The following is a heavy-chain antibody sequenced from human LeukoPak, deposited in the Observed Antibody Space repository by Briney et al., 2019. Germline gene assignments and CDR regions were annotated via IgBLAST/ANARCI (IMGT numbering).Heavy chain of an antibody. CDR2: IYYSGST. CDR1: GGSISSYY. J-gene: IGHJ6*03. CDR3: VRGRRYDCWSGYLNGYMDV. V-gene: IGHV4-59*12. D-gene: IGHD3-3*01. Sequence: SETLSLTCTVSGGSISSYYWSWIRQPPGRGLEWIGYIYYSGSTNYNPSLKSRVTISVDTSKNQFSLKLSSVTAADTAVYYCVRGRRYDCWSGYLNGYMDVWGKGTTVTVSS.